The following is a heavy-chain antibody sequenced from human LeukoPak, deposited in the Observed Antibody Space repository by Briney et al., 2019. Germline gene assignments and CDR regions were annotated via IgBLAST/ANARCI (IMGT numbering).Heavy chain of an antibody. CDR1: GFSLSTSGVG. D-gene: IGHD3-16*01. V-gene: IGHV2-5*02. CDR3: AHKNAGPARGDFDY. J-gene: IGHJ4*02. Sequence: SGPTLVNPTQTLTLTCTFSGFSLSTSGVGVGWIRQPPGKALEWLALIHWDGEKRYSPSLKSRLTITKDTSKDQVVLTMTNMDIVDTATYYCAHKNAGPARGDFDYWGQGTLVTVSS. CDR2: IHWDGEK.